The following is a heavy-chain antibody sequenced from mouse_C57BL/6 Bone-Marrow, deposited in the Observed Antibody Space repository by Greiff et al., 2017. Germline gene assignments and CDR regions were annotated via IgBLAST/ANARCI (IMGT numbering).Heavy chain of an antibody. D-gene: IGHD2-1*01. CDR2: IYPSDSET. V-gene: IGHV1-61*01. CDR3: ARGRGKYGRSAMDC. CDR1: GYTFTSYW. J-gene: IGHJ4*01. Sequence: QVQLQQPGAELVRPGSSVKLSCKASGYTFTSYWMDWVKQRPGQGLEWIGNIYPSDSETHYNQKFKDKATLTVDKSSSTAYMQLSSLTSEDSAVYDCARGRGKYGRSAMDCWGQGTSVTGSS.